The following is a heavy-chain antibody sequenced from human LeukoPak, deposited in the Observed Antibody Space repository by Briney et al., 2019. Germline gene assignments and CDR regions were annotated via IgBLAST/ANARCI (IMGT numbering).Heavy chain of an antibody. Sequence: GGSLRLSCAASGFTFSSYSMNWVRQAPGKGLEWVSYISSSSSIIYYADSVKGRFTISRNNAKNSLYLQMNSLRAEDTAVFYCARETYYYDSSGEDAFDIWGQGTMVTASS. CDR2: ISSSSSII. J-gene: IGHJ3*02. V-gene: IGHV3-48*01. CDR3: ARETYYYDSSGEDAFDI. D-gene: IGHD3-22*01. CDR1: GFTFSSYS.